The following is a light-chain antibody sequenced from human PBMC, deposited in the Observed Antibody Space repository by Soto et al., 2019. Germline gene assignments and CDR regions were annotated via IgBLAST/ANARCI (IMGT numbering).Light chain of an antibody. J-gene: IGKJ3*01. CDR3: QQRSNWL. Sequence: EIGMTQSPATLSVSPGERATLSCRASQSINIDLAWYQQKPGQAPRLLIYGASTRATGLPARFSGSGSGTEFTLTISSLQSEDLAVYYCQQRSNWLFGPGTKVD. CDR1: QSINID. CDR2: GAS. V-gene: IGKV3-15*01.